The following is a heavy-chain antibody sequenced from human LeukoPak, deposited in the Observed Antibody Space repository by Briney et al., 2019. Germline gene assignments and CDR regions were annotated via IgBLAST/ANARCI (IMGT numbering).Heavy chain of an antibody. J-gene: IGHJ4*02. CDR1: EFTFSTYP. D-gene: IGHD5-12*01. Sequence: GGSLRLSCAASEFTFSTYPMSWVRQAPGKGLEWVSLISDGAATTYYADSVKGRFTISRDNSKNTLYLQMMSLRAEVTAVYYCANLNSGYATDFWGQGTLVTVSS. CDR2: ISDGAATT. V-gene: IGHV3-23*01. CDR3: ANLNSGYATDF.